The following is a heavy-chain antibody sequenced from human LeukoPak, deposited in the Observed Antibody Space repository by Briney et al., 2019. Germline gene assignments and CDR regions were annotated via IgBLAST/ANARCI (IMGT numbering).Heavy chain of an antibody. CDR1: GFTFSNFA. D-gene: IGHD3-22*01. CDR2: ISDSGGGT. CDR3: AKLDYHESSGFYPDY. Sequence: PGGSLRLSCAASGFTFSNFAMSWVRQAPGKGLEWVSGISDSGGGTYHANSVKGRFAISRDNSKNTLHLQMNSLRAEDTAVYYCAKLDYHESSGFYPDYWGQGTLVTVSS. V-gene: IGHV3-23*01. J-gene: IGHJ4*02.